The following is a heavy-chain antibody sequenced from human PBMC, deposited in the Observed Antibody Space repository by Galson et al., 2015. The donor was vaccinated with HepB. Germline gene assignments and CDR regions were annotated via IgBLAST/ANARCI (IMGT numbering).Heavy chain of an antibody. CDR1: GGTFSSYT. V-gene: IGHV1-69*02. CDR2: IIPILGIA. CDR3: ASDVTGDEGNWFDP. J-gene: IGHJ5*02. D-gene: IGHD7-27*01. Sequence: SVKVSCKASGGTFSSYTISWVRQAPGQGLEWMGRIIPILGIANYAQKFQGRVTITADKSTSTAYMELSSLRSEDTAVYYCASDVTGDEGNWFDPWGQGTLVTVSS.